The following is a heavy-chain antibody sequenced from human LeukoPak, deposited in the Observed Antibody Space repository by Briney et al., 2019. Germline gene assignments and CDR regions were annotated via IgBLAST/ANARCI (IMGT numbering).Heavy chain of an antibody. CDR1: GFTVSSNY. Sequence: GGSLRLSCAASGFTVSSNYMSWVRQAPGKGLEWVSYISSSSSYTNYADSAKGRFTISRDNAKNSLYLQMNSLRAEDTAVYYCARDSTVVKSYYYYYGMDVWGQGTTVTVSS. CDR2: ISSSSSYT. J-gene: IGHJ6*02. D-gene: IGHD4-23*01. CDR3: ARDSTVVKSYYYYYGMDV. V-gene: IGHV3-11*06.